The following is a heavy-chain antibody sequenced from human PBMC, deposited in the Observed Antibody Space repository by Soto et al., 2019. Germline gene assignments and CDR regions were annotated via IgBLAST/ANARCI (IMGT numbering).Heavy chain of an antibody. D-gene: IGHD3-3*01. CDR3: AKALNPRIYDFWSGYDY. Sequence: QVQLVESGGGVVQPGRSLRLSCAASGFTFSSSPIHWVRQAPGKGLEWVALISYDGSNTYYAEAVKGRFTISRDNSKNTLYLQMNSLRTEDTAVYYCAKALNPRIYDFWSGYDYWGQGTLVTVSS. J-gene: IGHJ4*02. CDR2: ISYDGSNT. V-gene: IGHV3-30*18. CDR1: GFTFSSSP.